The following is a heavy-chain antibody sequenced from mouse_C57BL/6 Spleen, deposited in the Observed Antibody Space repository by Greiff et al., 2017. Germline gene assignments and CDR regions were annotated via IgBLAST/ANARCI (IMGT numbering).Heavy chain of an antibody. CDR3: ARRETAQASAWFAY. V-gene: IGHV1-61*01. CDR1: GYTFTSYW. D-gene: IGHD3-2*02. J-gene: IGHJ3*01. Sequence: VQLQQPGAELVRPGSSVKLSCKASGYTFTSYWLDWVKQRPGQGLEWIGNIYPSDSETHYNQKFKDKATLTVDKSSSTAYMQLSSLTSEDSAVYYCARRETAQASAWFAYWGQGTLVTVSA. CDR2: IYPSDSET.